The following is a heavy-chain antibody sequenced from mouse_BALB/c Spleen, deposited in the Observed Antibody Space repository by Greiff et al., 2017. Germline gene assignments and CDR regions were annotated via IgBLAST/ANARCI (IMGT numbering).Heavy chain of an antibody. D-gene: IGHD2-1*01. Sequence: HLQQPGPELVNLGAPLKLPCKPSGYTSTAFTLLWVKLSHGKSLEWFGGFNPNNGGTSYNQKFKGKATLTVAKSSSTAYMELRSLTTEDSEVYYCARGGIYCGNNSGFAYWGQGTLVTVSA. CDR2: FNPNNGGT. V-gene: IGHV1-18*01. CDR3: ARGGIYCGNNSGFAY. J-gene: IGHJ3*01. CDR1: GYTSTAFT.